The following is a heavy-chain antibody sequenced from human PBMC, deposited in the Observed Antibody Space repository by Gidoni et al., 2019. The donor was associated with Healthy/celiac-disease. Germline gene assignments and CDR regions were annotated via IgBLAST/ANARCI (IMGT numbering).Heavy chain of an antibody. V-gene: IGHV3-48*03. J-gene: IGHJ4*02. CDR1: GFTFSSYE. Sequence: EVQLVESGGGLVQPGGSLRLSCAASGFTFSSYEMNWVRQAPGKGLEWVSYIRSSGSTIYYADSVKGRFTISRDNAKNSLYLQMNSLRAEDTAVYYCATGGYYDSSGYWGKDYWGQGTLVTVSS. CDR3: ATGGYYDSSGYWGKDY. CDR2: IRSSGSTI. D-gene: IGHD3-22*01.